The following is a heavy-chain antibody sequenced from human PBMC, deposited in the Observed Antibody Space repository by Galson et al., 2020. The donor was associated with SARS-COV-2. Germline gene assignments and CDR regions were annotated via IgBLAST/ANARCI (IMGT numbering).Heavy chain of an antibody. J-gene: IGHJ4*02. V-gene: IGHV4-34*01. CDR1: GGSFSGYY. CDR2: INHSGST. Sequence: SETLSLTCAVYGGSFSGYYWSWIRQPPGKGLEWIGEINHSGSTNYNPSLKSRVTISVDTSKNQFSLKLSSVTAADTAVYYCARAWGGYDPFDYWGLGTLVTVSS. CDR3: ARAWGGYDPFDY. D-gene: IGHD5-12*01.